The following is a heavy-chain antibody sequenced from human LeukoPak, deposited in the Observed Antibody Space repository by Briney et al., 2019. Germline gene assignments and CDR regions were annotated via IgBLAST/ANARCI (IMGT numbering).Heavy chain of an antibody. CDR1: GFTFSSYA. CDR3: ARDLRYCSGGSCYGVDY. D-gene: IGHD2-15*01. J-gene: IGHJ4*02. Sequence: GRSLRLSCAASGFTFSSYAMHWVRQAPGKGLEWVAVISYDGSNKYYADSVKGRFTISRDNSKNTLYLQMNSLRAEDTAVYYCARDLRYCSGGSCYGVDYWGQGTLVTVSS. V-gene: IGHV3-30*04. CDR2: ISYDGSNK.